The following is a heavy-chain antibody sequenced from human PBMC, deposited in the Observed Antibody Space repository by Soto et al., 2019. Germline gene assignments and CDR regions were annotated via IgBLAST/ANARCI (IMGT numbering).Heavy chain of an antibody. CDR1: GFTFSNFE. J-gene: IGHJ6*02. D-gene: IGHD2-2*01. V-gene: IGHV3-48*03. CDR2: INTAGSTK. CDR3: ARAECSTPNCVTAYYSYGLDV. Sequence: EVQLVESGGNLVQPGGSLRLSCAAYGFTFSNFEMHWVRQAPGKGLEWVSYINTAGSTKYYAESVKGRFTISRDNARNSLFLQMNSLRAEDTDVYYCARAECSTPNCVTAYYSYGLDVWGQGTTVTVSS.